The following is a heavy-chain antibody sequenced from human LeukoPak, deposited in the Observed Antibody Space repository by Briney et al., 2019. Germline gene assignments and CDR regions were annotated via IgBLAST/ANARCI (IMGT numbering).Heavy chain of an antibody. D-gene: IGHD2-2*01. V-gene: IGHV4-39*01. Sequence: SETLSLTCTVSGASISGTTYYWGWIRQPPGKRLEWIGSVFYTGNTYYNPSLKNRLSISVDTSKNQFSLNLNSVTAADTAVYYCVRPLVGVLYYFDSWGQGTLVTVSS. CDR1: GASISGTTYY. CDR2: VFYTGNT. CDR3: VRPLVGVLYYFDS. J-gene: IGHJ4*02.